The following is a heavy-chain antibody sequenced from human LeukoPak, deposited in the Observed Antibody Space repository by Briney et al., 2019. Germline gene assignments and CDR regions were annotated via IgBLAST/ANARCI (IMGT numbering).Heavy chain of an antibody. Sequence: SWVKVSCKASGYTFTGNYIHWVRQAPGQGLEWMGLINPNSGGTNYAQKFQGRVTLTKDTSITTGYMELSSLRSDDTAVYYCARDLSGSYDYWGQGTLVTVSS. V-gene: IGHV1-2*02. CDR1: GYTFTGNY. D-gene: IGHD1-26*01. CDR2: INPNSGGT. J-gene: IGHJ4*02. CDR3: ARDLSGSYDY.